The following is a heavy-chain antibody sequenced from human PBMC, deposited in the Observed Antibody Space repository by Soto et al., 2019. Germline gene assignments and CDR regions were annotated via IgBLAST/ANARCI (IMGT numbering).Heavy chain of an antibody. Sequence: QVQLQESGPGLVKPSQTLSLTCNVSGGSISSGDYYWSWIRQPPGKGLEWIGHVYYSGSTYYNPSFKSRVIVSADTSKNQFSLELSSVTAADTAVYYCARESGPGSYDWFDPWGQGTLVTVSS. J-gene: IGHJ5*02. CDR3: ARESGPGSYDWFDP. V-gene: IGHV4-30-4*01. CDR1: GGSISSGDYY. CDR2: VYYSGST. D-gene: IGHD3-10*01.